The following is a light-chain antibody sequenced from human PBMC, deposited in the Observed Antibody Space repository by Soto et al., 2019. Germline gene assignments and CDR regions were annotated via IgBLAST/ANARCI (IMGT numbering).Light chain of an antibody. J-gene: IGKJ2*01. CDR1: HSVSSS. CDR2: GAS. Sequence: ERVMTQSPDALAVSPGERVTLSCRASHSVSSSLAGYQQKPDESPRLLILGASTRATGIPARFSGSGPGTEFSLTISSRQSEDVAFYDCQQYRDWPPATFGQGNKLEIK. V-gene: IGKV3-15*01. CDR3: QQYRDWPPAT.